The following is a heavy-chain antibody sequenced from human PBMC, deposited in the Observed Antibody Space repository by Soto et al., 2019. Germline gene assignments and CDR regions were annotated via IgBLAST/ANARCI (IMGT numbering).Heavy chain of an antibody. Sequence: SVKVSCKASGGTFSSYAISWVRQAPGQGLEWMGGIIPIFGTANYAQKFQGRVTITADESTSTAYMELSSLRSEDTAVYYCARGWGGYYGSGPAAGGMDVWGQGTTVTVSS. CDR2: IIPIFGTA. CDR3: ARGWGGYYGSGPAAGGMDV. CDR1: GGTFSSYA. D-gene: IGHD3-10*01. V-gene: IGHV1-69*13. J-gene: IGHJ6*02.